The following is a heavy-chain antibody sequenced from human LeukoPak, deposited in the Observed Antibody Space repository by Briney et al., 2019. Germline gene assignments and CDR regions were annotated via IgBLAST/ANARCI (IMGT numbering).Heavy chain of an antibody. V-gene: IGHV3-7*01. J-gene: IGHJ4*02. Sequence: PGGSLRLSCAASGFTFSSYWMSWVRQAPGKGLEWVAHIKQDGSEKYYVDSVKGRFTISRDNAKNSLYLQMNSLRAEDTAVYYCARVGGYYDSSGYYQHWGQGTLVTVSS. CDR2: IKQDGSEK. D-gene: IGHD3-22*01. CDR3: ARVGGYYDSSGYYQH. CDR1: GFTFSSYW.